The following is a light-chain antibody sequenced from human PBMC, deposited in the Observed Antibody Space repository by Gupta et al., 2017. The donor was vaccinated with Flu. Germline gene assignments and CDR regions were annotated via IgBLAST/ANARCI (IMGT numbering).Light chain of an antibody. J-gene: IGKJ4*01. CDR2: AAS. CDR3: RQSEQTPFT. V-gene: IGKV1-39*01. CDR1: QNRSSY. Sequence: PSPRAAAVVDRVTSTCRVSQNRSSYLNWYQQKPGQAPQLLIYAASSLDSGVPDRFSGSGSGTDFTLNISRVEAEDAGIYYCRQSEQTPFTFGGGTKVEIK.